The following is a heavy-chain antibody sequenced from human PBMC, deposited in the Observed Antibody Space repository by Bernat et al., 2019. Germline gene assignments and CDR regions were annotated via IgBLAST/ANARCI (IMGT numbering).Heavy chain of an antibody. Sequence: QLQLQESGPGLVKPSETLSLTCTVSGGSISSSSYYWDWIRQPPGKGLEWIGSIYYSGSTYYNPSLKSRVTISVDTSKNQFSLKLSSVTAADTAVYYCARQISGVYYDSSGYYMDIWGQGTMVTVSS. CDR2: IYYSGST. CDR3: ARQISGVYYDSSGYYMDI. J-gene: IGHJ3*02. D-gene: IGHD3-22*01. V-gene: IGHV4-39*01. CDR1: GGSISSSSYY.